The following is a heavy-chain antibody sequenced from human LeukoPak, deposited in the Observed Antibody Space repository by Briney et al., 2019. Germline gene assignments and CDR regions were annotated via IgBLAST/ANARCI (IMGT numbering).Heavy chain of an antibody. CDR2: IIPILGIA. Sequence: GSSVKVSCKASGGTFSSYAINWVRQAPGQGLEWMGRIIPILGIANYAQKFQGRVTITRDTSASTAYMELSSLRSEDTAVYYCARDGGETLHFDYWGQGTLVTVSS. CDR3: ARDGGETLHFDY. J-gene: IGHJ4*02. V-gene: IGHV1-69*04. D-gene: IGHD2-21*01. CDR1: GGTFSSYA.